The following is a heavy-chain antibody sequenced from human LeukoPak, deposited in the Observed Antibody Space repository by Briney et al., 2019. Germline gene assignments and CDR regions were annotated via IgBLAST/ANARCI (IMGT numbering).Heavy chain of an antibody. CDR2: IYHSGST. CDR3: ARSGWLQSFDY. Sequence: TLSLTCAVSGGSISSGGYSWSWIRQPPGKGLEWIGYIYHSGSTYYNPSLKSRVTISVDRPKNQFSLKLSSVTAADTAVYYCARSGWLQSFDYWGQGTLVTVSS. J-gene: IGHJ4*02. CDR1: GGSISSGGYS. V-gene: IGHV4-30-2*01. D-gene: IGHD5-24*01.